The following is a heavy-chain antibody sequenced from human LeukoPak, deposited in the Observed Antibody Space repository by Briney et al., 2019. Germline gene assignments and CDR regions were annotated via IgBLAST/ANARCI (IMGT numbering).Heavy chain of an antibody. D-gene: IGHD1-26*01. Sequence: PGRSLRLSCGASGFTFDDYAMHWVRQAPGKGLEWVSGISWNSGSIGYADSVKGRFTISRENSKKKIYLEMNSLRAEDTAIYYCAKMKGHPLPKYYMDVWGQGTTVTVSS. J-gene: IGHJ6*01. CDR3: AKMKGHPLPKYYMDV. V-gene: IGHV3-9*01. CDR1: GFTFDDYA. CDR2: ISWNSGSI.